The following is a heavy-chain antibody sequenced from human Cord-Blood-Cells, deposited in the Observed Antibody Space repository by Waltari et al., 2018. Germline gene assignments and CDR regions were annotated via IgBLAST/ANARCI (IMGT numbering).Heavy chain of an antibody. CDR3: ARDSGDFDY. V-gene: IGHV3-7*01. CDR2: IKQDGSEK. CDR1: GFTFSRYW. Sequence: EVQLVESGGGLVQPGGSLRLSCAASGFTFSRYWLSWVRQAPGKGLEWVANIKQDGSEKYYVDSVKGRFTISRDNAKNSLYLQMNSLRAEDTAVYYCARDSGDFDYWGQGTLVTVSS. D-gene: IGHD2-21*01. J-gene: IGHJ4*02.